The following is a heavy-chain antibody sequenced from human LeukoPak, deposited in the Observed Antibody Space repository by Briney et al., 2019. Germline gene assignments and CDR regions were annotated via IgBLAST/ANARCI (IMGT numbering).Heavy chain of an antibody. Sequence: GGSLRLSCAASGFTFSSYSMNWVRQAPGKGLEWVSSISSSSNYIHYADSVKGRFTISRDNAKNSLYLQMNSLRAEDTAVYYCARDGGLTGYYRRPRMDYYFDYWGQGTLVTVSS. D-gene: IGHD3-9*01. CDR2: ISSSSNYI. V-gene: IGHV3-21*01. CDR3: ARDGGLTGYYRRPRMDYYFDY. CDR1: GFTFSSYS. J-gene: IGHJ4*02.